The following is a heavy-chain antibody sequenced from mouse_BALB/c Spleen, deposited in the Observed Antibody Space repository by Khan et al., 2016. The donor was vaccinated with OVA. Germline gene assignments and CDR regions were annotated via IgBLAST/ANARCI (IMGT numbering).Heavy chain of an antibody. CDR3: VRGGAYHGDDGWVAD. CDR1: GFTFTNYT. J-gene: IGHJ3*01. V-gene: IGHV1-4*01. Sequence: QVQLQQSGAELARPGASVRMSCKASGFTFTNYTIHWIKQRPGQGLEWIGYINPTNGYTNYDPKFQDKATLTSDKSSTTSYLQLSSLTSDDSAVYDCVRGGAYHGDDGWVADWGEGTLVTVSA. CDR2: INPTNGYT. D-gene: IGHD2-14*01.